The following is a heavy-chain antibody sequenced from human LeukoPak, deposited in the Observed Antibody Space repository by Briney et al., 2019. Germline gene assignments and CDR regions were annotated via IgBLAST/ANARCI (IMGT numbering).Heavy chain of an antibody. CDR1: GFTFSSYA. CDR3: AKDSLPHMVRGTHLDY. Sequence: GGSLRLSCAASGFTFSSYAMSWVRQAPGKGLEWVSAISGSGGSTYYADSVKGRFTISRDNSKNTLYLQMNSLRAEDTAVYYCAKDSLPHMVRGTHLDYWGQGTLVTVSS. J-gene: IGHJ4*02. CDR2: ISGSGGST. V-gene: IGHV3-23*01. D-gene: IGHD3-10*01.